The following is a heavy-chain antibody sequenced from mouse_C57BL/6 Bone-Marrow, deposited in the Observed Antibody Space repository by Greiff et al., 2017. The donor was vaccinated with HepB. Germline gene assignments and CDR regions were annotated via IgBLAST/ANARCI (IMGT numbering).Heavy chain of an antibody. CDR3: ARDPLYYGSYYFDY. CDR1: GYSITSGYY. J-gene: IGHJ2*01. V-gene: IGHV3-6*01. Sequence: EVQLVESGPGLVKPSQSLSLTCSVTGYSITSGYYWNWIRQFPGNKLEWMGYISYDGSNNYNPSLKNRISITRDTSKNQFFLKLNSVTTEDTATYYCARDPLYYGSYYFDYWGQGTTLTVSS. D-gene: IGHD1-1*01. CDR2: ISYDGSN.